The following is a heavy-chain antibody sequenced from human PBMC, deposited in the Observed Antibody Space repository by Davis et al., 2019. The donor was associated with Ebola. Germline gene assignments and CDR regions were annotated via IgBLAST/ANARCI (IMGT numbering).Heavy chain of an antibody. V-gene: IGHV3-66*01. CDR3: ARIYFYYYGMDV. CDR1: GFTVSSNY. CDR2: IYSGGST. Sequence: GGSLRLSCAASGFTVSSNYMSWVRQAPGKGLEWVSVIYSGGSTYYADSVKGRFTISRDNSKNTLYLQMNSLRAEDTAVYYCARIYFYYYGMDVWGQGTTVTASS. J-gene: IGHJ6*02.